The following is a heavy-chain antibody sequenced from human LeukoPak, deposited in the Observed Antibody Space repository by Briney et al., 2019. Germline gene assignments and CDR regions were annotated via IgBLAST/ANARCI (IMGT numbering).Heavy chain of an antibody. CDR2: ISYDGSNK. J-gene: IGHJ6*03. Sequence: GGSLRLSCAASGFTFSSYGMHWVRQAPGKGLEWVAVISYDGSNKYYADSVKGRFTISRDNSKNTLYLQMNSLRAEDTAVYYCAKNPAATRYYFHYMDVWGKGTMVTVSS. CDR3: AKNPAATRYYFHYMDV. V-gene: IGHV3-30*18. CDR1: GFTFSSYG. D-gene: IGHD2-2*01.